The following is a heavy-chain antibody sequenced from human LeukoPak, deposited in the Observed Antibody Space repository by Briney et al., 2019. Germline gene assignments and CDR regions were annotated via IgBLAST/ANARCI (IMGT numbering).Heavy chain of an antibody. CDR2: IYYSGST. CDR3: ARREEVGATMYDY. V-gene: IGHV4-39*01. D-gene: IGHD1-26*01. Sequence: SETLSLTCTVSGGSIISSSYYWGWIRQPPGKGLEWIGSIYYSGSTYYNPSLKSRVTISVDTSKNQFSLKLSSVTAADTAVYYCARREEVGATMYDYWGQGTLVTVSS. J-gene: IGHJ4*02. CDR1: GGSIISSSYY.